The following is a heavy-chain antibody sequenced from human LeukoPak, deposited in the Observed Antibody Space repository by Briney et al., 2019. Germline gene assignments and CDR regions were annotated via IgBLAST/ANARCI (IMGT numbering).Heavy chain of an antibody. D-gene: IGHD6-19*01. Sequence: SETLSLTCTVSGGSISSSSYYWGWIRQPPGKGLEWIGSIYYSGSTYYNPSLKSRVTISVDTSKNQFSLKLSSVTAADTAVYYCASLIAVACSEAFDIWGQGTMVTVSS. CDR3: ASLIAVACSEAFDI. V-gene: IGHV4-39*01. CDR1: GGSISSSSYY. CDR2: IYYSGST. J-gene: IGHJ3*02.